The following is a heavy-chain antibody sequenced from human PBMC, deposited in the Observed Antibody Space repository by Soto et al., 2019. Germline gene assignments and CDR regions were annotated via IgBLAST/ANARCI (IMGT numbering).Heavy chain of an antibody. CDR2: IYYSGST. CDR3: ASEGGRYSYDMFDY. J-gene: IGHJ4*02. V-gene: IGHV4-61*01. D-gene: IGHD5-18*01. Sequence: QVQLQESGPGLVKPSETLSLTCTVSGGSVSSGSYYWSWMRQPPGKGLEWIGYIYYSGSTNYNPALXXXGXXSVDTSTNQFSLKLSSVTAADTAVYYCASEGGRYSYDMFDYLGQGTLVTVSS. CDR1: GGSVSSGSYY.